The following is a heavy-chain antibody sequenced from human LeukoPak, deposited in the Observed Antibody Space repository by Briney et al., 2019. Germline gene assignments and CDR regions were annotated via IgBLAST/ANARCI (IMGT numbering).Heavy chain of an antibody. D-gene: IGHD2-21*01. Sequence: GGSLRLSCAASGFTFSSYAMSWVRPAPGKGLEWVSAISGSGDRTYYADSVKGRFTISRDNSKNTLYLQMNSLRAEDTAVYYCAKDRGEHWFDPWGQGTLVTVSS. CDR1: GFTFSSYA. CDR2: ISGSGDRT. J-gene: IGHJ5*02. V-gene: IGHV3-23*01. CDR3: AKDRGEHWFDP.